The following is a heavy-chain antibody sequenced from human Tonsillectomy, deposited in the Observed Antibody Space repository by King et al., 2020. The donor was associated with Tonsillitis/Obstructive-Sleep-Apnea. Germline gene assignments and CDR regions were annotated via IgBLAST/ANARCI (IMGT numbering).Heavy chain of an antibody. V-gene: IGHV1-69*01. CDR2: IIPIFDTA. D-gene: IGHD3-22*01. CDR3: ARRHYDGTGYYYHYMDV. J-gene: IGHJ6*03. CDR1: GGTFSTYG. Sequence: VQLVQSGAEVKKPGSSVKVSCKASGGTFSTYGISWVRQAPGQGLEWMGGIIPIFDTANYAQKFQGRVTITADESTSTAYMELSSLRSEDTAVYYCARRHYDGTGYYYHYMDVWGKGTTVTVSS.